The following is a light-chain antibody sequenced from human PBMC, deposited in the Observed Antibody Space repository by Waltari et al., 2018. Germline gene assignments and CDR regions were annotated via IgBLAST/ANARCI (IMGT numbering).Light chain of an antibody. CDR2: EAN. V-gene: IGLV2-23*01. CDR1: SSDVWSSNL. CDR3: WSYAGTSTFVV. Sequence: HSALTQPASVSGSPGQSITISCTGTSSDVWSSNLVSLYQHHPGIAPQLMIYEANKRPSGVSNRFSGSKSGNTASLTISGLQADDEADYYCWSYAGTSTFVVFGGGTKLTVL. J-gene: IGLJ2*01.